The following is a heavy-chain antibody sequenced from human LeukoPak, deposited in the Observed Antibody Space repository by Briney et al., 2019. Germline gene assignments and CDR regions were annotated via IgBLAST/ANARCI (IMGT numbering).Heavy chain of an antibody. J-gene: IGHJ4*02. D-gene: IGHD5-12*01. CDR3: TRDSGLTGYDLLDY. Sequence: GGSLRLSCAASGFPFSTYWITWVRQAPGKGLEWVANIKNDGSEKYYVDSVKGRFTISRDNAETSLLLQMNSLRVEDTAIYYCTRDSGLTGYDLLDYWGQGTLVTVSS. V-gene: IGHV3-7*01. CDR1: GFPFSTYW. CDR2: IKNDGSEK.